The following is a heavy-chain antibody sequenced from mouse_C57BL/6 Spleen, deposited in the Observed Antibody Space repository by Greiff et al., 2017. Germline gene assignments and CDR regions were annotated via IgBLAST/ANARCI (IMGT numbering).Heavy chain of an antibody. Sequence: EVQGVESGPGMVKPSQSLSLTCTVTGYSITSGYDWHWIRHFPGNKLEWMGYISYSGSTNYNPSLKSRISITHDTSKNHFFLKLNSVTTEDTATYCCAREARGGYFDVWGTGTTVTVSS. V-gene: IGHV3-1*01. CDR3: AREARGGYFDV. CDR1: GYSITSGYD. J-gene: IGHJ1*03. D-gene: IGHD1-1*02. CDR2: ISYSGST.